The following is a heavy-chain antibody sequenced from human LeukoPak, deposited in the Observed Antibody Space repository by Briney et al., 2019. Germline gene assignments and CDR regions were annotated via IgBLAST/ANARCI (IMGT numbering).Heavy chain of an antibody. J-gene: IGHJ6*02. Sequence: GASVKVSCKASGYPFTNYGTSWVRQAPGQGLEWMGWISGYNGNTNSAQKVQGRVTMTTDTSTSTAYMELRSLRSDDTAVYYCVRDRGVWIDQYYGMDVWGQGTTVTVSS. CDR2: ISGYNGNT. CDR1: GYPFTNYG. D-gene: IGHD3-10*01. CDR3: VRDRGVWIDQYYGMDV. V-gene: IGHV1-18*01.